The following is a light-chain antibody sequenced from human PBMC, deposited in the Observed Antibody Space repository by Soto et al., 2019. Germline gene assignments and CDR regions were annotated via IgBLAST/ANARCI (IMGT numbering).Light chain of an antibody. J-gene: IGLJ1*01. CDR2: EGS. CDR1: SSDVGSYNL. V-gene: IGLV2-23*01. Sequence: QSVLTQPAYVSGPPGQSITISCTGTSSDVGSYNLVSWYQQHPGKAPKLMIYEGSKRPSGVSNRFSGSKSGNTASLTISGLQAEDEADYYCCSYAGNSLYVFGTGTKVTV. CDR3: CSYAGNSLYV.